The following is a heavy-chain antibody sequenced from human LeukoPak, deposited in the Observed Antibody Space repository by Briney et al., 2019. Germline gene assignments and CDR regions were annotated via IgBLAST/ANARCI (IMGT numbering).Heavy chain of an antibody. Sequence: PGGSLRLSCAASGFTFSSYSMNWVRQAPGKGLEWVSSISSSSSYIYYADSVKGRFTISRDNAKNSLYLQMNSLRAEDTAVYYCARDSGIVGARTNAFDIWGQGTMVTVSS. J-gene: IGHJ3*02. CDR1: GFTFSSYS. CDR2: ISSSSSYI. D-gene: IGHD1-26*01. CDR3: ARDSGIVGARTNAFDI. V-gene: IGHV3-21*01.